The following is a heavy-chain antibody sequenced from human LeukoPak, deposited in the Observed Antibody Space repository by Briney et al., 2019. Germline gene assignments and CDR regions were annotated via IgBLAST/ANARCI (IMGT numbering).Heavy chain of an antibody. CDR2: IYYSGST. CDR3: ARFGSCRYDY. J-gene: IGHJ4*02. CDR1: GGSISGYY. D-gene: IGHD2-15*01. V-gene: IGHV4-59*01. Sequence: SETLSLTCSVSGGSISGYYWSWIRQPPGKGLECIGYIYYSGSTNYNPSLKSRVTISVDTSKNQLSLKLNSVTAADTAVYYCARFGSCRYDYWGQGTLVTVSS.